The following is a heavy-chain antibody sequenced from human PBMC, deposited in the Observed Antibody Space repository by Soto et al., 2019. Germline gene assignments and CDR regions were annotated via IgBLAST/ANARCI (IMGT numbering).Heavy chain of an antibody. CDR3: AKVAVGDYDFWSGLYYYMDV. D-gene: IGHD3-3*01. Sequence: GGSLRLSCAASGFTFSSYAMSWVRQAPGKGLEWVSAISGSGGSTYYADSVKGRFTISRDNSKNTLYLQMNSLRAEDTAVYYCAKVAVGDYDFWSGLYYYMDVWGKGTTVTVSS. CDR2: ISGSGGST. V-gene: IGHV3-23*01. J-gene: IGHJ6*03. CDR1: GFTFSSYA.